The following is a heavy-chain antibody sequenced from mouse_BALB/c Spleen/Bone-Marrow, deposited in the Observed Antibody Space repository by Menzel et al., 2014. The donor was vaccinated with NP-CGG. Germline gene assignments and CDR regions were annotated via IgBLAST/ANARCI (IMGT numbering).Heavy chain of an antibody. CDR3: ARKGAMITHYYAMDY. J-gene: IGHJ4*01. CDR1: GFTFSSFG. V-gene: IGHV5-17*02. CDR2: ISNGGSTI. D-gene: IGHD2-4*01. Sequence: EVQLQESGGGLVQPGGSRKLSCAASGFTFSSFGMHWVRQAPEKGLEWVAYISNGGSTIYYADTVKGRFTISRDNPKNTLFLQMTSLRSEDTAMYYCARKGAMITHYYAMDYGGQGTSVTVAS.